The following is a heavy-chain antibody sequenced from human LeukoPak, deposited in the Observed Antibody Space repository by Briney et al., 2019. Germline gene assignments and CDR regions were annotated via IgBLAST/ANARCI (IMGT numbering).Heavy chain of an antibody. V-gene: IGHV1-18*04. D-gene: IGHD6-19*01. J-gene: IGHJ4*02. Sequence: ASVKVSCKASGYTFTSYYMHWVRQAPGQGLEWMGWISAYNGNTNYAQKLQGRVTMTTDTSTSTAYMELRSLRSDDTAVYYCASGASIAVADTTFDYWGQGTLVTVSS. CDR3: ASGASIAVADTTFDY. CDR2: ISAYNGNT. CDR1: GYTFTSYY.